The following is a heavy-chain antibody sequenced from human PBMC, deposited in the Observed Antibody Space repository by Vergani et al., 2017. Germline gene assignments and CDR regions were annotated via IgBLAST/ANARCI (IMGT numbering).Heavy chain of an antibody. Sequence: QVQLVQSGSEFKKPGASVTVSCKASGYSFTSYAMNWVRQAPGQGLEWMGWINTNTGKPTYAQGFAGRFVFSLDTSVSTAYLQISSLKAADTAVYYCARDGPAAARWGQGTLVTVAS. CDR1: GYSFTSYA. CDR2: INTNTGKP. CDR3: ARDGPAAAR. D-gene: IGHD2-2*01. J-gene: IGHJ4*02. V-gene: IGHV7-4-1*02.